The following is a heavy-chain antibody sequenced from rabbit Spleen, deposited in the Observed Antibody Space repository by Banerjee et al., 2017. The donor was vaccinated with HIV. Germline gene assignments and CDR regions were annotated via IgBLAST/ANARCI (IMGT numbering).Heavy chain of an antibody. D-gene: IGHD8-1*01. Sequence: QEQLVESGGGLVKPEGSLTLTCKASGFTISSTYWMCWVRQAPGKGLEWIGCIDTSGGSTYYASWAKGRFTISKTSSTTVTLQMTSLTAADTATYFCARDSYVDNSYWDLWGQGTLVTVS. CDR3: ARDSYVDNSYWDL. V-gene: IGHV1S45*01. CDR1: GFTISSTYW. J-gene: IGHJ3*01. CDR2: IDTSGGST.